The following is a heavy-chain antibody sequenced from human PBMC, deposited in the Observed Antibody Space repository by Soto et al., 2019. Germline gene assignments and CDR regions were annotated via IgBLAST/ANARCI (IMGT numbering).Heavy chain of an antibody. V-gene: IGHV1-8*02. J-gene: IGHJ3*02. CDR1: GYAFTSYA. CDR2: MNAGSGNT. Sequence: ASVKVSCKASGYAFTSYAMHWVRQAPGQRLEWMGWMNAGSGNTSYAQKFQGRVTMTRNTSISTAYMELSSLRSEDTAVYYCARAAVAGYDAFDIWGQGTMVTVSS. CDR3: ARAAVAGYDAFDI. D-gene: IGHD6-19*01.